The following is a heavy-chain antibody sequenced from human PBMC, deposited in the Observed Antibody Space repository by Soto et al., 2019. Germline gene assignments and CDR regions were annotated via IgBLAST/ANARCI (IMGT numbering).Heavy chain of an antibody. J-gene: IGHJ3*02. Sequence: GSVKVCCKASGFTFTNYAMHWVRQAPGQGLEWMGWINAGNGNTKYSEKFQGRVTIIRDTSASTAYMELRSLRSEDTAVYYCARDPQTGDAVHAFDMWGQGTMVTVSS. CDR2: INAGNGNT. V-gene: IGHV1-3*01. D-gene: IGHD7-27*01. CDR1: GFTFTNYA. CDR3: ARDPQTGDAVHAFDM.